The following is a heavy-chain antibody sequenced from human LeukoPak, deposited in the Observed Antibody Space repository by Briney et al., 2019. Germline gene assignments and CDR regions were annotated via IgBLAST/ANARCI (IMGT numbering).Heavy chain of an antibody. Sequence: ASVKVSCKASGYTFTSYGISWVRQAPGQGLEWMGGIIPIFGTANYAQKFQGRVTITADESTSTAYMELSSLRSEDTAVYYCATPASLVAFDIWGQGTMVTVSS. V-gene: IGHV1-69*13. CDR3: ATPASLVAFDI. J-gene: IGHJ3*02. D-gene: IGHD3-16*01. CDR2: IIPIFGTA. CDR1: GYTFTSYG.